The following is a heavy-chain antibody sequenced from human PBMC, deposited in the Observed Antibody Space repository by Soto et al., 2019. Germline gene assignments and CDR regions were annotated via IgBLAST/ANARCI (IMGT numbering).Heavy chain of an antibody. CDR3: ARVGWRYDFWSETENPEEYYYYYMDV. J-gene: IGHJ6*03. D-gene: IGHD3-3*01. Sequence: EVQLVESGGGLVKPGGSLRLSCAASGFTFSSYSMNWVRQAPGKGLEWVSSISSSSSYIYYADSVKGRFTISRDNAKNSLYLQMNSLRAEDTAVYYCARVGWRYDFWSETENPEEYYYYYMDVWGKGTTVTVSS. V-gene: IGHV3-21*01. CDR2: ISSSSSYI. CDR1: GFTFSSYS.